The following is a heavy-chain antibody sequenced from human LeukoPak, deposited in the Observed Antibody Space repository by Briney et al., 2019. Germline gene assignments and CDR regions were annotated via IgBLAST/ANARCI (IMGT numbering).Heavy chain of an antibody. J-gene: IGHJ4*02. CDR1: GGTFSSYA. D-gene: IGHD3-22*01. V-gene: IGHV1-69*05. CDR3: ASLRTYYDSSGYYYGPFDY. CDR2: IIPIFGTA. Sequence: SVKVSCKAAGGTFSSYAISWVRQAPGQGLEWMGGIIPIFGTANYAQKFQGRVTITTDESTSTAYMELSSLRSEDTAVYYCASLRTYYDSSGYYYGPFDYWGQGTLVTVSS.